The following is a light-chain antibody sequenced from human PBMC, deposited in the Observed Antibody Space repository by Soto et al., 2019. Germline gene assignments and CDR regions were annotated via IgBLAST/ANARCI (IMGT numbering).Light chain of an antibody. CDR3: LPPNSSPLT. CDR1: QGISNY. CDR2: AAS. V-gene: IGKV1-17*03. Sequence: DLQMTQSPSAMSASVGDRVTITCRASQGISNYLAWFQQKPGKVPMRLIYAASSLQSGVPSRFTGSGSVTEFDLTIPSLQPEDFATYYCLPPNSSPLTFCGATNVQIK. J-gene: IGKJ4*01.